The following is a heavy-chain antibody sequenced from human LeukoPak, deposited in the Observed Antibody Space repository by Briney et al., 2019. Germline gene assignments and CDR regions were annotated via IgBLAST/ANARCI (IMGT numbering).Heavy chain of an antibody. J-gene: IGHJ4*02. CDR2: IYYSGST. CDR3: ARVTGYMTEDYFDY. V-gene: IGHV4-61*05. CDR1: GGSISSSSYY. D-gene: IGHD6-13*01. Sequence: PSETLSLTCTVSGGSISSSSYYWGWIRQPPGKGLEWIGYIYYSGSTNYNPSLKSRVTISVDTSKNQFSLRLSSVTAADTAVYYCARVTGYMTEDYFDYWGQGTLITVSS.